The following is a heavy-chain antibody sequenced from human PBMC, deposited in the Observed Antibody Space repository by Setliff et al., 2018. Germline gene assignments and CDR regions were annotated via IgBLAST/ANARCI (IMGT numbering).Heavy chain of an antibody. Sequence: SGPTLVNPTQTLTLTCTFSGFSLNTSGMRVSWIRQPPGKALEWLARIDWDDDKFYSTSLKTRLTISKDTSKKQVVLTMTSMDPVDTAAYYCARISASSSHFDYWGPGTLVTVSS. CDR1: GFSLNTSGMR. V-gene: IGHV2-70*04. D-gene: IGHD6-13*01. CDR2: IDWDDDK. J-gene: IGHJ4*02. CDR3: ARISASSSHFDY.